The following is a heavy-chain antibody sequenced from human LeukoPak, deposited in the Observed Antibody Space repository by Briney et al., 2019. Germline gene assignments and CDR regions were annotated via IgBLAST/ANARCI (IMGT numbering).Heavy chain of an antibody. Sequence: GGSLRLSCAASGFTFSSYAMSWVRQAPGKGLEWVSAISSSGGSTYYADSVKGRFTISRDNSKNTLYLQMNSLRAEDTAVYYCAKGIHDFWSGYYYYYYGMDVWGQGTTVTVSS. D-gene: IGHD3-3*01. V-gene: IGHV3-23*01. CDR2: ISSSGGST. CDR1: GFTFSSYA. J-gene: IGHJ6*02. CDR3: AKGIHDFWSGYYYYYYGMDV.